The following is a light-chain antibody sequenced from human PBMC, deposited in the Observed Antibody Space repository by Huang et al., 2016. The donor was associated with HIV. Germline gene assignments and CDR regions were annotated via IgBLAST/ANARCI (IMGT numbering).Light chain of an antibody. CDR2: DIS. V-gene: IGKV2D-29*01. Sequence: IVLTQTPLSLSVPPGQAASMSCNPNHDLVDDYGQIHFSWHRQGPGQPPKLLISDISTRFPGVPDRFSGSGSGRRFTLKIYRVEAADVAIYYCTETSRVSLTFGGGTSV. CDR3: TETSRVSLT. J-gene: IGKJ4*02. CDR1: HDLVDDYGQIH.